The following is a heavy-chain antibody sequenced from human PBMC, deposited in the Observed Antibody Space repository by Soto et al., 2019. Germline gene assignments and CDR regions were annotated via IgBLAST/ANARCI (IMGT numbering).Heavy chain of an antibody. CDR2: IIPIFGTA. CDR1: GGTFSSYA. J-gene: IGHJ3*02. V-gene: IGHV1-69*13. D-gene: IGHD3-22*01. CDR3: ARSYYYDSSDTGGAFDI. Sequence: GASVKVSCKASGGTFSSYAISWVRQAPGQGLEWMGGIIPIFGTANYAQKFQGRVTITADESTSTAYMELSSLRSEDTAVYYCARSYYYDSSDTGGAFDIWGQGTMVTVSS.